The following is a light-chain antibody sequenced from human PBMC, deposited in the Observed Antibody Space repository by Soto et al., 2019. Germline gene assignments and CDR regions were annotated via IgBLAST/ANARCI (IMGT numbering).Light chain of an antibody. V-gene: IGLV2-14*01. CDR1: SSDIAPYKY. Sequence: QSVLTQPASVSGSPGQSITISCTGTSSDIAPYKYVSWFQHHPGKAPKLIIFEVSNRPSGISDRFSGSRSGNTASLTISGLQAEDEADYYCSSYTSGTTLYVFGTGTKLTVL. J-gene: IGLJ1*01. CDR3: SSYTSGTTLYV. CDR2: EVS.